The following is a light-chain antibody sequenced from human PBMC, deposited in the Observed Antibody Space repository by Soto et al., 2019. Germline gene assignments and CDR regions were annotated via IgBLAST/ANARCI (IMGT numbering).Light chain of an antibody. CDR2: TAY. CDR1: QSIRSSY. J-gene: IGKJ4*02. V-gene: IGKV3-20*01. Sequence: EIVLTQSPGTLSLSPGERATLSCRASQSIRSSYLAWYQQKPGQAPRLLIYTAYSRATGVPDRFSGSGSGTDFTLTISRLEPEDFAMYYCQQRSSFGGGTKVEIK. CDR3: QQRSS.